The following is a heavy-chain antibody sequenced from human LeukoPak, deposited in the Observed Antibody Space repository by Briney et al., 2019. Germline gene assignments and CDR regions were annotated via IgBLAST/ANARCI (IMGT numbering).Heavy chain of an antibody. D-gene: IGHD5-24*01. V-gene: IGHV1-69*04. Sequence: ASVTVSCMASGGTFSSYAISWVRQAPGQGLEWMGTIIPIVGIANYEQKFQGRVTITADKSTSTAYMELSSLRSEDRAVYYCARDGEMATIYFDYWGQGTLGTVS. CDR2: IIPIVGIA. CDR1: GGTFSSYA. CDR3: ARDGEMATIYFDY. J-gene: IGHJ4*02.